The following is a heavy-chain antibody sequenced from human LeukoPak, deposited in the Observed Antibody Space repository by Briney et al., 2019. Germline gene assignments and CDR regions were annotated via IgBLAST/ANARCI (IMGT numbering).Heavy chain of an antibody. CDR2: IGIRSGNT. Sequence: GGSLRLSCAASGFSFGDYSMNWVRQAPGKGLEWISYIGIRSGNTYYADSVKGRFTISGDKARDSLYLQMNSLRVEDTAVYYCARDYKYAFDNWGQGTLVTVSS. V-gene: IGHV3-48*01. CDR1: GFSFGDYS. CDR3: ARDYKYAFDN. D-gene: IGHD5-24*01. J-gene: IGHJ4*02.